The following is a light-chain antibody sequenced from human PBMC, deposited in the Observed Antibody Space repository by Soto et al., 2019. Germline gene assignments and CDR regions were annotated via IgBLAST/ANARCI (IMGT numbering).Light chain of an antibody. CDR3: QQSRNTPYT. V-gene: IGKV1-39*01. CDR1: QSVITY. J-gene: IGKJ2*01. Sequence: DIQMTQSPSSLSASVGDRVTITCRASQSVITYLNWYQQKPVRAPKLLLYAASNLPSGVPSRFSGSGSWTEFTLTIDFLPPDDFATYYCQQSRNTPYTFVQGTTVE. CDR2: AAS.